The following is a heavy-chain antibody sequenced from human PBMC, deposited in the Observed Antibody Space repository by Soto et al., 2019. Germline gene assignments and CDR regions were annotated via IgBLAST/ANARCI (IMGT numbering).Heavy chain of an antibody. Sequence: SETLSLTCSVSCGSVSSESYYWSWIRQTPGKGLEWIGNVENSGSTKYNPSLKSRVTISVETSKNQFSLKLSSVTGADTAVYYCARERGDSHWIDPWGQGTLVTVSS. V-gene: IGHV4-61*01. CDR2: VENSGST. J-gene: IGHJ5*02. D-gene: IGHD2-21*01. CDR1: CGSVSSESYY. CDR3: ARERGDSHWIDP.